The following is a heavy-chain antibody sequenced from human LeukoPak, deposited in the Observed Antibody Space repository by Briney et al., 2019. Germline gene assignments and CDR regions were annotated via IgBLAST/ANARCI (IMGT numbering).Heavy chain of an antibody. CDR1: GYSISSGYY. D-gene: IGHD3-22*01. CDR2: IYHRGTT. CDR3: ARIAMFYYESSGYYSDY. V-gene: IGHV4-38-2*01. Sequence: PSETLSLTCAVSGYSISSGYYWGWIRPSPGKGLEWIGIIYHRGTTYYNPSLKRRVTISVDTSNNQFSLKLSSVTAADTAVYYCARIAMFYYESSGYYSDYWGQGTLVTVSS. J-gene: IGHJ4*02.